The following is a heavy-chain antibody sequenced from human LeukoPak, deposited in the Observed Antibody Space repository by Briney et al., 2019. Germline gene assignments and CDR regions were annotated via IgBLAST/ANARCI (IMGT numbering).Heavy chain of an antibody. J-gene: IGHJ5*02. Sequence: PSETLSLTCTVSGNSFGDYYWSWIRQPAGKGLEWIGRIYTSGSTTYNPSLKSRVTMSVDTSKSQFSLNLMSVTAADTAVYYCTRDTETTGEVKFDPWGQGTLVTVSS. CDR2: IYTSGST. V-gene: IGHV4-4*07. D-gene: IGHD4-17*01. CDR1: GNSFGDYY. CDR3: TRDTETTGEVKFDP.